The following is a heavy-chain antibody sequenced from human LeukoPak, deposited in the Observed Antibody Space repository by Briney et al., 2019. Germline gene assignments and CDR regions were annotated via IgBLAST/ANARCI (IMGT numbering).Heavy chain of an antibody. V-gene: IGHV4-4*07. CDR2: IYTSGST. J-gene: IGHJ4*02. CDR1: GGSLSSYY. Sequence: PESLSLTPALSGGSLSSYYWSSIRPPARQGLEWIGRIYTSGSTNYTPSLKSRVTMSVDTSKNQFSLKLSSVTAADTAVYYCATFQTTPDYWGQGTLVTVSS. CDR3: ATFQTTPDY. D-gene: IGHD4-11*01.